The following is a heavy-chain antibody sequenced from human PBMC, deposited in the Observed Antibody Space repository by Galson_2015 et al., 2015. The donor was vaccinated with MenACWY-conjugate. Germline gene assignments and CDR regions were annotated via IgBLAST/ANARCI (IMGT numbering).Heavy chain of an antibody. J-gene: IGHJ3*02. CDR2: ISGSGGST. CDR3: AKDPYFNDAFDI. D-gene: IGHD3-10*01. CDR1: GFTFSSYA. V-gene: IGHV3-23*01. Sequence: SLRLSCAASGFTFSSYAMSWVRQAPGKGLEWVSAISGSGGSTYYADSVKGRFTISRDNSKNTLYLQMNSLRAEDTAVYYCAKDPYFNDAFDIWGQGTMVTVSS.